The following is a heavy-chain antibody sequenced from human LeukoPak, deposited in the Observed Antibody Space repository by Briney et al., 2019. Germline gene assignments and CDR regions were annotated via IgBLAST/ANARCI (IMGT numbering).Heavy chain of an antibody. CDR3: ARCTSGYAPDY. J-gene: IGHJ4*02. CDR2: IIPIFGTA. D-gene: IGHD5-12*01. CDR1: GGTFSSYA. Sequence: SVKVSCKASGGTFSSYAISWVRQAPGQGLEWMGGIIPIFGTANYAQKFQGGVTITADESTSTAHMELSSLRSEDTAVYYCARCTSGYAPDYWGQGTLVTVSS. V-gene: IGHV1-69*01.